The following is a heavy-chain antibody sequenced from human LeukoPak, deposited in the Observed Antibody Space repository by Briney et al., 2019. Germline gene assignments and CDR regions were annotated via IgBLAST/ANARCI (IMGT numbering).Heavy chain of an antibody. J-gene: IGHJ4*02. Sequence: NPSETLSLTCAVYGGSFSGYYWSWIRQPPGKGLEWIGEINHSGSTNYNPSLKSRVTMSVDTSKNQFSLKLSSVTAADTAVYYCAISSWYYFDYWGQGTLVTVSS. CDR2: INHSGST. CDR1: GGSFSGYY. CDR3: AISSWYYFDY. D-gene: IGHD6-13*01. V-gene: IGHV4-34*01.